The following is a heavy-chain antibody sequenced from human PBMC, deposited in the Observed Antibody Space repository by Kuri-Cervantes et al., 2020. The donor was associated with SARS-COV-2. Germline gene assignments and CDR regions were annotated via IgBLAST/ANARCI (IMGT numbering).Heavy chain of an antibody. CDR3: AKEIRYCGSTSCYTDAFDI. D-gene: IGHD2-2*02. V-gene: IGHV3-23*01. CDR1: GYSFSSFA. Sequence: GESLKISCAASGYSFSSFALSWVRQAPGKGLEWVSSISGGGYSTYYADSVKGRFTISRDTSQKTLYLQMNSLRADDTALYYCAKEIRYCGSTSCYTDAFDIWGQGTMVTVSS. CDR2: ISGGGYST. J-gene: IGHJ3*02.